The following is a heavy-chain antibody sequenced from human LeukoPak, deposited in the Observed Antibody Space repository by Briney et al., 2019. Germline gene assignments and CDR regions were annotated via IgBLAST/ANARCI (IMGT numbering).Heavy chain of an antibody. CDR1: GFTFSSYG. D-gene: IGHD2-15*01. V-gene: IGHV3-23*01. CDR3: AKEGANVVVVAAEAFDI. J-gene: IGHJ3*02. CDR2: ISGSGGST. Sequence: GGSLRLSCAASGFTFSSYGMSWVRQAPGKGLEWVSAISGSGGSTYYADSVKGRFTISRDNSKYTLYLQMNSLRAEDTAVYYCAKEGANVVVVAAEAFDIWGQGTMVTVSS.